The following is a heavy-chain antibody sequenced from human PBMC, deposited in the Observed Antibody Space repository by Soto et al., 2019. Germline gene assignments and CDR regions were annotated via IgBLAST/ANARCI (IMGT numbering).Heavy chain of an antibody. CDR1: GFTFSSYA. J-gene: IGHJ4*02. D-gene: IGHD2-15*01. CDR3: ARVLCDGGSCYFGFVTALDY. Sequence: GGSLRLSCAASGFTFSSYAMHWVRQAPGKGLEWVAVISYDGSNKYYADSVKGRFTISRDNSKNTLYLQMNSLRAEDTAVYYCARVLCDGGSCYFGFVTALDYWGQGTLVTVSS. V-gene: IGHV3-30-3*01. CDR2: ISYDGSNK.